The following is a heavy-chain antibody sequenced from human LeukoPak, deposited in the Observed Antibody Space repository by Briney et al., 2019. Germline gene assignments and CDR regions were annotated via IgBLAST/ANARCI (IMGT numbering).Heavy chain of an antibody. CDR2: MNPNSGNT. V-gene: IGHV1-8*03. CDR1: GGTFSSYA. Sequence: ASVKVSCKASGGTFSSYAISWVRQATGQGLEWMGWMNPNSGNTGYAQKFQGRVTITRNTSISTAYMELSSLRSEDTAVYYCARSPGYFDYWGQGTLVTVSS. J-gene: IGHJ4*02. CDR3: ARSPGYFDY.